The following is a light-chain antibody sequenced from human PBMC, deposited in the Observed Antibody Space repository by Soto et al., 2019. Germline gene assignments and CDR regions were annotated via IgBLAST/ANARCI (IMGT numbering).Light chain of an antibody. Sequence: EIMMTQSPATLSVSPGERATLSCRASQSVSTNLAWYQQKPGQAPRLLIYGASTRATGIPARFSGSGSGTEFTLTIATLQPANFAVYYCHASGFTFPPGT. J-gene: IGKJ3*01. CDR2: GAS. CDR3: HASGFT. V-gene: IGKV3-15*01. CDR1: QSVSTN.